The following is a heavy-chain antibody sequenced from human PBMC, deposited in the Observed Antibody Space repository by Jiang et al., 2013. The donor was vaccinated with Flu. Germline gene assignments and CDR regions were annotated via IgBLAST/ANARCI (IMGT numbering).Heavy chain of an antibody. CDR3: ARDCSGGSCYSYNWFDP. J-gene: IGHJ5*02. Sequence: SGAEVKKPGSSVKVSCKASGGTFSSYAISWVRQAPGQGLEWMGGIIPIFGTANYAQKFQGRVTITADKSTSTAYMELSSLGSEDTAVYYCARDCSGGSCYSYNWFDPWGQGTLVTVSS. CDR2: IIPIFGTA. D-gene: IGHD2-15*01. V-gene: IGHV1-69*06. CDR1: GGTFSSYA.